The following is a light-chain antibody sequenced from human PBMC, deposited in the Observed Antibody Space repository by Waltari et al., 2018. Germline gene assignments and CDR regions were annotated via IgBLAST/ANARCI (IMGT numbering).Light chain of an antibody. Sequence: SYKDSQSGARSLPWYQQKPCQAPRPRIFGASNRATGIPERFSGSGAGTDFSHTISRLEPDDFSVYYCQHYVRLPVTSGQGTRVEIK. CDR3: QHYVRLPVT. CDR1: QSGARS. V-gene: IGKV3-20*01. CDR2: GAS. J-gene: IGKJ1*01.